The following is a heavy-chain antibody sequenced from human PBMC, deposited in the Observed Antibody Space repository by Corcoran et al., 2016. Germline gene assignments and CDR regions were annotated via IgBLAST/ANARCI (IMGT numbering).Heavy chain of an antibody. Sequence: QVQLQESGPGLVKPSETLSITCTVSGGSISSYYWSWIRQPAGKGLEWIGRIYTSGSTNYNPSLKSRVTMSVDTSKNQFSLTLSTVTAADTAVSYCAIDRGGVVVPAAIYAFDIWGQGTMVTVSS. D-gene: IGHD2-2*02. CDR2: IYTSGST. CDR3: AIDRGGVVVPAAIYAFDI. J-gene: IGHJ3*02. CDR1: GGSISSYY. V-gene: IGHV4-4*07.